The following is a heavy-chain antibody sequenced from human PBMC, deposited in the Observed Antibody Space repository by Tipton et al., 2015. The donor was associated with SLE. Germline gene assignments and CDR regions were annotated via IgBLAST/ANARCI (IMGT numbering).Heavy chain of an antibody. CDR1: GGSISSGDYY. CDR2: IYYSGSI. V-gene: IGHV4-61*08. Sequence: TLSLTCTVSGGSISSGDYYWSWIRQPPGKGLEWIGYIYYSGSISYNPSLKSRVTISVDTSKNQFSLKLSSVTAADTAVYYCARGGAVAGVDYWGQGTLVTVSS. CDR3: ARGGAVAGVDY. D-gene: IGHD6-19*01. J-gene: IGHJ4*02.